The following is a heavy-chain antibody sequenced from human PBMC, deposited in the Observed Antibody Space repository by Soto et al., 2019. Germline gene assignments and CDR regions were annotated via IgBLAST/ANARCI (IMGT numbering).Heavy chain of an antibody. CDR1: GFTFSSYA. CDR2: ISGSGGST. D-gene: IGHD3-10*01. CDR3: AKSWLRGHYYYYGMDV. V-gene: IGHV3-23*01. J-gene: IGHJ6*02. Sequence: VQLLESGGGLVQPGGSLRLSCAASGFTFSSYAMSWVRQAPGKGLEWVSAISGSGGSTYYADSVKGRFTISRDNSKNTLYLQMNSLRAEDTAVYYCAKSWLRGHYYYYGMDVWGQGTTVTVSS.